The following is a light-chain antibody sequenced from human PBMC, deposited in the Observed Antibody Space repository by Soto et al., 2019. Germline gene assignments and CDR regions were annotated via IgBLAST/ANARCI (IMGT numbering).Light chain of an antibody. Sequence: DIQMTQSPSSLSASIGDRVTITCRASQTVNTYLHWYQQKPGKAPKLLIYAASNLQSGVPSRFSGSGSGTNFTLSLNSLQPEDFATYYCQQGYSNPWTFGQGTTVDIK. CDR3: QQGYSNPWT. J-gene: IGKJ1*01. CDR1: QTVNTY. CDR2: AAS. V-gene: IGKV1-39*01.